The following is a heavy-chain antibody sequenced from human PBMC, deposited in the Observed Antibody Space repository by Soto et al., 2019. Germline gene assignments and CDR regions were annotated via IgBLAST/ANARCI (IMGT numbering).Heavy chain of an antibody. Sequence: SETLSLTCAVYGGSFSGYYWSWIRQPPGKGLEWIGEINHSGSTNYNPSLKSRVTISVDTSKNQFSLKLSSVTAADTAVYYCARVSPAMVNFDYWGQGTLVTVSS. CDR1: GGSFSGYY. CDR2: INHSGST. V-gene: IGHV4-34*01. D-gene: IGHD5-18*01. CDR3: ARVSPAMVNFDY. J-gene: IGHJ4*02.